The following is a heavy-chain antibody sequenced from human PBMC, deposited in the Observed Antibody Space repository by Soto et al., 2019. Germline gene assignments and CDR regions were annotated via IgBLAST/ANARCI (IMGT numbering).Heavy chain of an antibody. V-gene: IGHV3-23*01. CDR1: GFTFSRWS. CDR2: IIGSGGST. J-gene: IGHJ6*01. CDR3: AKGRSYYYYYGVVV. Sequence: GGSLGLSFAASGFTFSRWSMSWVRQAPGKGLEWVSAIIGSGGSTYYADSVKGRFTISRDNSKNTLYLQMNSLRAEDTALYYCAKGRSYYYYYGVVVWGQGASVTVSS.